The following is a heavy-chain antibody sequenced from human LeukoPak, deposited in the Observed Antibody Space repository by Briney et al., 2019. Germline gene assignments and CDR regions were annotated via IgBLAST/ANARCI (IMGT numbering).Heavy chain of an antibody. CDR3: AITRGYSYGYLDY. Sequence: PSETLSLTCTVSGRSISSFYWSWIRQPPGQGLEWLGYIYYTGSTNYNPSLKSRVTIVDTSKNRFSLKLSSVTAADTAVYYCAITRGYSYGYLDYWGQGTLVTVSS. J-gene: IGHJ4*02. CDR2: IYYTGST. D-gene: IGHD5-18*01. V-gene: IGHV4-59*08. CDR1: GRSISSFY.